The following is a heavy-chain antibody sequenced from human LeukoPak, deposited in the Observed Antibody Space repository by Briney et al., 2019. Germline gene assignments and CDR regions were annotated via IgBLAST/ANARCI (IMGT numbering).Heavy chain of an antibody. CDR3: AKDSLGGQPVFDY. CDR1: GFTFSSYG. CDR2: MSYDGSNK. D-gene: IGHD6-13*01. V-gene: IGHV3-30*18. Sequence: GGSLRLSCAASGFTFSSYGMHWVRQAPGKGLEWVAVMSYDGSNKYYADSVKGRFTISRDNSKNTLYLQMNSLRAEDTAVYYCAKDSLGGQPVFDYWGQGTLVTVSS. J-gene: IGHJ4*02.